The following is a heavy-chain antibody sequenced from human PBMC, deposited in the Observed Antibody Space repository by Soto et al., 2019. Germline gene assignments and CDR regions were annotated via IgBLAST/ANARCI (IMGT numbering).Heavy chain of an antibody. D-gene: IGHD1-7*01. Sequence: SVKVSCKASGGTFSSYAISWVRQAPGQGLEWMGGIIPIFGTANYAQKFQGRVTITADESTSTAYMELRSLRSEDTAVYYCARVTTGTTGLDPWGQGTLVTVSS. J-gene: IGHJ5*02. CDR1: GGTFSSYA. CDR3: ARVTTGTTGLDP. V-gene: IGHV1-69*13. CDR2: IIPIFGTA.